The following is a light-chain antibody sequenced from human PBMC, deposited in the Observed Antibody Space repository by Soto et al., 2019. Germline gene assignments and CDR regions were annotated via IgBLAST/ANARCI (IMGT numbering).Light chain of an antibody. CDR3: QQFKSGTWT. CDR2: DVS. CDR1: QNIERW. J-gene: IGKJ1*01. V-gene: IGKV1-5*01. Sequence: DIQMTQSPSTLSASVVDRVSITCRASQNIERWLAWYQHKPGKAANLLLYDVSSLESGVPSRFSGSGSATEFILTINGLQPDDFATYFCQQFKSGTWTFGQGTKVHIK.